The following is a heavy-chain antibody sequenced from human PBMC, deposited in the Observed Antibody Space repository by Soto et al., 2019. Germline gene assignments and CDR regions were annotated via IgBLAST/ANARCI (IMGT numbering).Heavy chain of an antibody. V-gene: IGHV4-39*01. Sequence: SETLSLTCTVSGGSISSSSYYWGWIRQPPGKRLEWIGSIYYRGSTYYNPSLKSRVTISVDTSKNQFSLKLSSVTAADTAVYYCARTLYDFTTYYYFYGMDVWGQGTTVTVSS. CDR1: GGSISSSSYY. CDR2: IYYRGST. D-gene: IGHD3-3*01. J-gene: IGHJ6*02. CDR3: ARTLYDFTTYYYFYGMDV.